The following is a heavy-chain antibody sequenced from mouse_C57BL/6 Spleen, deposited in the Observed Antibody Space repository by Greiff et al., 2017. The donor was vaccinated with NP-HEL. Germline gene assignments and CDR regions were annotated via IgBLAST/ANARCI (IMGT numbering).Heavy chain of an antibody. V-gene: IGHV5-16*01. CDR3: AREVDWYFDV. Sequence: EVQLVESEGGLVQPGSSMKLSCTASGFTFSDYYMAWVRQVPEKGLEWVANINYDGSSTYYLDSLKSRFIISRDNAKNILYLQMSSLKSEDTATYYCAREVDWYFDVWGTGTTVTVSS. J-gene: IGHJ1*03. D-gene: IGHD1-1*01. CDR2: INYDGSST. CDR1: GFTFSDYY.